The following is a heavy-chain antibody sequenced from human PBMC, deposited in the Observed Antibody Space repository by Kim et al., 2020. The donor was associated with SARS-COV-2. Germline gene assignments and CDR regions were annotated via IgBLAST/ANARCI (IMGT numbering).Heavy chain of an antibody. CDR2: INPNSGGT. CDR1: GYTFTGYY. Sequence: ASVKVSCKASGYTFTGYYMHWVRQAPGQGLEWMGWINPNSGGTNYAQKFQGRVTMTRDTSISTAYMELSRLRSDDTAVYYCARVSVRSQLFDPWGQGTLVTVSS. CDR3: ARVSVRSQLFDP. V-gene: IGHV1-2*02. D-gene: IGHD1-26*01. J-gene: IGHJ5*02.